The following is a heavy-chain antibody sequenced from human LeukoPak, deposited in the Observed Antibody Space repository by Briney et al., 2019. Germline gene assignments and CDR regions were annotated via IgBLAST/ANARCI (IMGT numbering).Heavy chain of an antibody. V-gene: IGHV3-21*01. Sequence: GGSLRLSCAASGFTFSSYSMNWVRQAPGNGLEWVSSISSSSSYIYYADSVKGRFTISRDNAKNSLYLQMNSLKAEDTAVYYCARESSSWWTFDYWGQGTLVTVSS. D-gene: IGHD6-13*01. CDR1: GFTFSSYS. CDR2: ISSSSSYI. CDR3: ARESSSWWTFDY. J-gene: IGHJ4*02.